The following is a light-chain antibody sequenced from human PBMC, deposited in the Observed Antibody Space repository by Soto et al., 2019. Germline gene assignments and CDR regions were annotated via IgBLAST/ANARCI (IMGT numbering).Light chain of an antibody. J-gene: IGKJ1*01. CDR2: GAS. Sequence: ETMLTQSPATLSASPGERVTLSCRATQSVTYNLAWYQQKPGQAPRLLIHGASSRATGIPDRFSGSGSGTDFTLAISRLEPEDFAVYYCHQFGDSPQTFGQGTKVDNK. CDR3: HQFGDSPQT. CDR1: QSVTYN. V-gene: IGKV3-20*01.